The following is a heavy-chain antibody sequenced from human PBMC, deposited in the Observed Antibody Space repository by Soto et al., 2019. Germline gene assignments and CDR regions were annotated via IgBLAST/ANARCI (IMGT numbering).Heavy chain of an antibody. CDR3: ARESITIFGDPDCDI. V-gene: IGHV4-59*01. CDR1: GGSINSFY. Sequence: SETMSLSCNVSGGSINSFYWNWIRLAPGKGLQWIGYIYYSGTTNYNASLKSRVTISVDTSKSQFSLKLSSMTAADTAIYYCARESITIFGDPDCDIWGQGTMVT. CDR2: IYYSGTT. D-gene: IGHD3-3*01. J-gene: IGHJ3*02.